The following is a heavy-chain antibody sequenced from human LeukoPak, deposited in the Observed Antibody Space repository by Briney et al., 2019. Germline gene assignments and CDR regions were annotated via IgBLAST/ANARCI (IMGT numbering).Heavy chain of an antibody. J-gene: IGHJ4*02. D-gene: IGHD3-3*01. Sequence: GGSLRLSCAASGFTFSSYSMNWVRQAPGKGLEWVSYISSSSTIYYADSVKGRFTISRDNAKNSLYLQMNSLRAEDTAVYYCARDPYYDFWSGFDYWGQGTLVTVSS. CDR3: ARDPYYDFWSGFDY. CDR2: ISSSSTI. CDR1: GFTFSSYS. V-gene: IGHV3-48*01.